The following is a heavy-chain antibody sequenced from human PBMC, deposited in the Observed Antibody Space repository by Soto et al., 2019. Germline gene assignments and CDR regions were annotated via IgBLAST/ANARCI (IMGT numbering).Heavy chain of an antibody. J-gene: IGHJ4*02. CDR1: GFTFSSYS. CDR3: AKGPVYSSGWYYFDF. V-gene: IGHV3-21*04. CDR2: ISSSSSYI. D-gene: IGHD6-19*01. Sequence: PGGSLRLSCAASGFTFSSYSMNWVRQAPGKGLEWVSSISSSSSYIYYADSVKGRFTISRDNSKNTVYLQMNSLRAEDTAVYYCAKGPVYSSGWYYFDFWGQGTLVTVSS.